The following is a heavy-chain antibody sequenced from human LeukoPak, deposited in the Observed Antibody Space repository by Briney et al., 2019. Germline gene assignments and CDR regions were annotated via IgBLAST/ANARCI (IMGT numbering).Heavy chain of an antibody. D-gene: IGHD2-21*01. CDR2: IYYSGST. J-gene: IGHJ5*02. Sequence: PSETLSLTCAVYGGSFSGYYWSWIRQPPGKGLEWIGYIYYSGSTNYNPSLKSRVTISVDTSKNQFSLKLSSVTAADTAVYYCARGGDTEFEAWGQGTLVTVSS. V-gene: IGHV4-59*01. CDR3: ARGGDTEFEA. CDR1: GGSFSGYY.